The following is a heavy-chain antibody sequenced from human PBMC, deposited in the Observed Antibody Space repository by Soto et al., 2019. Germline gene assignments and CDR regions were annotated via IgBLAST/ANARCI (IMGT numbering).Heavy chain of an antibody. CDR2: IYYSGST. D-gene: IGHD2-15*01. Sequence: PSETLSLTCTVSGGSISSSSYYWGWIRQPPGKGLEWIGSIYYSGSTYYNPSLKSRVTISVDTSKNQFSLKLSSVTAADTAVYYCARHLTYCSGGSCYSVDAFDIWGQGTMVTVS. J-gene: IGHJ3*02. CDR1: GGSISSSSYY. V-gene: IGHV4-39*01. CDR3: ARHLTYCSGGSCYSVDAFDI.